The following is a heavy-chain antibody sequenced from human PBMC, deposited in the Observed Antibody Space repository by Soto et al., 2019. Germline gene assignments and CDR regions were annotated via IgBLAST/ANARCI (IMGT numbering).Heavy chain of an antibody. CDR1: GFAFNVYS. Sequence: VQLVESGGGLVNPGGSLRLSCAASGFAFNVYSMNWVRQAPGKGLEWVSSINTNSAYISYADSVKCPFTISRDNSRNSLYLQMHNLRAEDTAVYYCAREALSTVPPSWGQGTLVTVSA. J-gene: IGHJ4*02. CDR2: INTNSAYI. V-gene: IGHV3-21*01. CDR3: AREALSTVPPS. D-gene: IGHD1-1*01.